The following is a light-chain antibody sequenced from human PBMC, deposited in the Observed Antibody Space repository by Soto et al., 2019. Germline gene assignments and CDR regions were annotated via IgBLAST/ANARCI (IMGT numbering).Light chain of an antibody. J-gene: IGKJ1*01. V-gene: IGKV1-5*03. CDR2: KAS. CDR3: QQYNSYSWT. Sequence: DIQMTQSPSTLSASLGDRVTITCRASQSISSWLAWYQQKPWKTPKLLIYKASSLESGVPSRFSGSGSGTELTLTISSLQPDDFATYYCQQYNSYSWTFGQGTKVDI. CDR1: QSISSW.